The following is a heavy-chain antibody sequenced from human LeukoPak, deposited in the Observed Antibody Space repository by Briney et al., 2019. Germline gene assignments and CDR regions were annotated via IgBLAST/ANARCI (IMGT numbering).Heavy chain of an antibody. Sequence: GGSLRLSCAASGYTFTAYYLHWVRQAPGQGPEWMGWINPKSGGTKYAQKFQGRVTMTRDTSISTAYMDVTSLRSDDTAVYFCARGETEETGTRPDAFDIWGQGTMVTVSS. J-gene: IGHJ3*02. CDR2: INPKSGGT. V-gene: IGHV1-2*02. D-gene: IGHD6-13*01. CDR3: ARGETEETGTRPDAFDI. CDR1: GYTFTAYY.